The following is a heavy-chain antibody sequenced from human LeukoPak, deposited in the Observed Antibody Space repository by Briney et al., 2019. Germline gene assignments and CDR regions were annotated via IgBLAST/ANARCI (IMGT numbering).Heavy chain of an antibody. CDR1: GFTFSNYG. J-gene: IGHJ4*02. CDR2: IKEDGSEK. CDR3: ATPATFDY. V-gene: IGHV3-7*02. Sequence: GGSLRLSCAASGFTFSNYGMSWVRQAPGKGLEWVANIKEDGSEKYYVDSLKGRFTISRDNAKNSLYLQMNSLRAEDTAVYYCATPATFDYWGQGTLVTVSS.